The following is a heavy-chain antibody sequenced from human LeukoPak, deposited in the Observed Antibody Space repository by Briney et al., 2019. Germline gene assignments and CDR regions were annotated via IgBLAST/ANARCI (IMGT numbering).Heavy chain of an antibody. CDR2: IKYDGSHK. CDR1: GFSFSSYW. V-gene: IGHV3-7*01. CDR3: ASSHDSSGND. D-gene: IGHD3-22*01. J-gene: IGHJ4*02. Sequence: GGSLRLSCIASGFSFSSYWMAWVRQAPGKGLEWVANIKYDGSHKYYVDSVKGRFTISRDNAKNSVYLQMNSLRVDDTAVYFCASSHDSSGNDWGQGTMVTVSS.